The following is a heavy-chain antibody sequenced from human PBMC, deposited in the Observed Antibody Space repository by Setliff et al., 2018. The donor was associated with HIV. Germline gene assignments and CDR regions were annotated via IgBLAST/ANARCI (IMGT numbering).Heavy chain of an antibody. V-gene: IGHV1-69*10. CDR1: GGTFSSYA. J-gene: IGHJ4*02. Sequence: SVKVSCKASGGTFSSYAISWVRQAPGQGLEWMGGIIPILGIANYAQKFQGRVTMTRDTSTSTVYMKLSSLRSEDTAVYYCARNENSDYWGQGTLVTVSS. CDR2: IIPILGIA. CDR3: ARNENSDY.